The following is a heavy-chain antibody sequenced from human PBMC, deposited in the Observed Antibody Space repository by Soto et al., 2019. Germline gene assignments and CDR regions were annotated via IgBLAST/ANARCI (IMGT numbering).Heavy chain of an antibody. J-gene: IGHJ6*03. CDR1: GYTFTSYY. D-gene: IGHD6-6*01. CDR3: ARVAVVAARPYYYYYMDV. CDR2: ISAYNGNT. Sequence: GASVKVSCEASGYTFTSYYMHWVRQAPGQRLEWMGWISAYNGNTNYAQKLQGRVTMTTDTSTSTAYMELRSLRSDDTVVYYCARVAVVAARPYYYYYMDVWGKGTTVTVSS. V-gene: IGHV1-18*04.